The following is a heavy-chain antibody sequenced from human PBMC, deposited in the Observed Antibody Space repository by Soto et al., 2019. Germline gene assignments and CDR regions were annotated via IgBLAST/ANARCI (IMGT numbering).Heavy chain of an antibody. CDR3: AKDPATPHKIYDFWTPPYYYYGMDV. CDR2: ISYDGSNK. V-gene: IGHV3-30*18. Sequence: QVQLVESGGGVVQPGRSLRLSCAASGFTFSSYGMHWVRQAPGKGLEWVAVISYDGSNKYYADSVKGRFTISRDNSKNTLYLQMNSLRAEDTAVYYCAKDPATPHKIYDFWTPPYYYYGMDVWGQGTTVTVSS. CDR1: GFTFSSYG. D-gene: IGHD3-3*01. J-gene: IGHJ6*02.